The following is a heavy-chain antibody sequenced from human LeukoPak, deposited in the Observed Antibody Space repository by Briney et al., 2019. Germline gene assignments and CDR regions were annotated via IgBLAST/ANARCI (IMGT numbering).Heavy chain of an antibody. CDR1: GGSFSGYY. D-gene: IGHD5-18*01. CDR2: INHSGST. J-gene: IGHJ4*02. Sequence: SETLSLTCAVYGGSFSGYYRSWIRQPPGKGLEWIGEINHSGSTNYNPSLKSRVTISVDTSKNQFSLKLSSVTAADTAVYYCARGRVDTAGILEGCDYWGQGTLVTVSS. V-gene: IGHV4-34*01. CDR3: ARGRVDTAGILEGCDY.